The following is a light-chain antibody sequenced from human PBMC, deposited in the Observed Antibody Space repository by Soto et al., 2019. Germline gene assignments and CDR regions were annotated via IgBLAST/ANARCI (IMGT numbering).Light chain of an antibody. CDR3: CSYTDIALDVV. J-gene: IGLJ2*01. CDR2: EGT. Sequence: QSALTQPASVSASPGQSITISCTATSNDVGFSKFVSWYQQQPGKSPQVLVYEGTKRPSGVSLRFSGSHSVNAASLTISGVRPEDEADYYCCSYTDIALDVVFGGGTKVTVL. CDR1: SNDVGFSKF. V-gene: IGLV2-14*02.